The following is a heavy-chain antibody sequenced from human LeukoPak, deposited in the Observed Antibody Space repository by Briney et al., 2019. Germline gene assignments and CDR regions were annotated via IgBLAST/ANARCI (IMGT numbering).Heavy chain of an antibody. J-gene: IGHJ1*01. CDR2: ISSSGSTI. Sequence: GGSLRLSCAASGFTFSDYYMSWIRQAPGKGLEWVSYISSSGSTIYYADSVKGRFTISRDNSKKTLYLQMNSLRVEDTAMYYCVVRLPASGAYWGQGTLVTVSS. V-gene: IGHV3-11*01. CDR1: GFTFSDYY. D-gene: IGHD3-10*01. CDR3: VVRLPASGAY.